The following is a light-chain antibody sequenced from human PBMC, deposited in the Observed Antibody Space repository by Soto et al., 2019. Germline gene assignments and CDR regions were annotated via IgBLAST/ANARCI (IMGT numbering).Light chain of an antibody. Sequence: EIVLTQSPGTLSFSPGERATLTCRASQSVSYNCLAWYQQKPGQAPRLLIYGVSSRGTGIPDRFSGSGSGTDFTLTISRLEPEDFAVYYCQQYGDSPFTFGPGTKVDLK. CDR1: QSVSYNC. CDR2: GVS. V-gene: IGKV3-20*01. J-gene: IGKJ3*01. CDR3: QQYGDSPFT.